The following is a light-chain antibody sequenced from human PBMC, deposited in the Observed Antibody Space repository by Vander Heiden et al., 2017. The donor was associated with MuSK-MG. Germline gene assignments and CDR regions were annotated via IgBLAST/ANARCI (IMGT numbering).Light chain of an antibody. CDR3: SSYTSSSPLVV. V-gene: IGLV2-14*03. J-gene: IGLJ2*01. CDR2: DVS. CDR1: SSDVGGYNY. Sequence: QSALTQPASVSGSPGQSTTISCTGTSSDVGGYNYVSWYQQHPGKAHTLMIYDVSNRPSRVSNRFSGSKAGNTASLTISGLQVEAEADYYCSSYTSSSPLVVFGGGTKLTVL.